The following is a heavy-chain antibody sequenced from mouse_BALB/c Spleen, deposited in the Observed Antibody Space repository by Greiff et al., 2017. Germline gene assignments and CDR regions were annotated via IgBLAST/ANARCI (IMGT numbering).Heavy chain of an antibody. J-gene: IGHJ2*01. CDR3: TVDGYYPF. CDR2: INPSNGGT. Sequence: QVQLQQSGAELVKPGASVKLSCKASGYTFTSYYMYWVNQRPGQGLEWIGEINPSNGGTNFNEKFKSKATLTVDKSSSTAYMQLSSLTSEDSAVYYCTVDGYYPFWGQGTTLTVSS. CDR1: GYTFTSYY. V-gene: IGHV1S16*01. D-gene: IGHD2-3*01.